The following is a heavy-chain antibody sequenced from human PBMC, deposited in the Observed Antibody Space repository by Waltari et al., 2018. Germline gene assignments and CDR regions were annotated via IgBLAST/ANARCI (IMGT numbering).Heavy chain of an antibody. J-gene: IGHJ3*02. CDR3: AREEGIWGSYRLDAFDI. CDR1: GYSISSGYY. Sequence: QVQLQESGPGLVKPSETLSLTCAVSGYSISSGYYWGWIRQPPGKGLEWIGSIYHSGSTYYNPSLKSRVTISVDTSKNQFSLKLSSVTAADTAVYYCAREEGIWGSYRLDAFDIWGQGTMVTVSS. D-gene: IGHD3-16*02. V-gene: IGHV4-38-2*02. CDR2: IYHSGST.